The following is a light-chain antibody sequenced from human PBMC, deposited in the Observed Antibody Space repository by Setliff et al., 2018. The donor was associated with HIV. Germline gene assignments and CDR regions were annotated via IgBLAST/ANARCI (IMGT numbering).Light chain of an antibody. V-gene: IGLV2-14*02. CDR2: EVN. CDR1: SSDIGSYNL. J-gene: IGLJ1*01. CDR3: SSYTSSTPLYV. Sequence: QSVLTQPASVSGSPGQSITISCTGTSSDIGSYNLVSWYQQNPGKAPKLMIYEVNKWPSGVSNRFSGSKSGNTASLTISGLQAEDEADYYCSSYTSSTPLYVFGPGTKVTVL.